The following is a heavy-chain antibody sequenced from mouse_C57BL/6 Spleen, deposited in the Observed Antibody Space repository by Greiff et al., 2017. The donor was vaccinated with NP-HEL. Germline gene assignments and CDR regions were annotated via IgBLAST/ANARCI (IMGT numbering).Heavy chain of an antibody. V-gene: IGHV5-17*01. Sequence: EVMLVESGGGLVKPGGSLKLSCAASGFTFSDYGMHWVRQAPEKGLEWVAYISSGSSTIYYADTVKGGFTISRDNAKNTLFLQMTSLRSEDTAMYYCARYGNYDYAMDYWGQGTSVTVSS. CDR1: GFTFSDYG. J-gene: IGHJ4*01. CDR3: ARYGNYDYAMDY. D-gene: IGHD2-1*01. CDR2: ISSGSSTI.